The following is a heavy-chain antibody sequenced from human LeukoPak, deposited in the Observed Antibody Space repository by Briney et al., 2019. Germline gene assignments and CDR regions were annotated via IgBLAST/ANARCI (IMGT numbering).Heavy chain of an antibody. D-gene: IGHD4-17*01. Sequence: SETLSLTCTVSGASISSYYWSWIRQPPGKGLEWIGYIYYSGSTNYNPSLKSRVTISVDTSKNQFSLKLCSVTAADTAVYYCAGDYGGGGWFDPWGQGTLVTVSS. CDR3: AGDYGGGGWFDP. CDR1: GASISSYY. J-gene: IGHJ5*02. CDR2: IYYSGST. V-gene: IGHV4-59*01.